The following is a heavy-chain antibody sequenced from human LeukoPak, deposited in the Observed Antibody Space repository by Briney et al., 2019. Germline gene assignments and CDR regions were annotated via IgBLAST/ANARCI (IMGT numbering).Heavy chain of an antibody. CDR3: ATHCSSTTCYTRSDY. D-gene: IGHD2-2*02. CDR1: GFTFSSYG. J-gene: IGHJ4*02. V-gene: IGHV3-30*02. Sequence: GGSLRLSCAASGFTFSSYGMHWVRQAPGKGLEWVAFIRYDGSNKYYADSVKGRFTISRDNSKNTLYLQINSLRAEDTAVYYCATHCSSTTCYTRSDYWGQGTLVTVSS. CDR2: IRYDGSNK.